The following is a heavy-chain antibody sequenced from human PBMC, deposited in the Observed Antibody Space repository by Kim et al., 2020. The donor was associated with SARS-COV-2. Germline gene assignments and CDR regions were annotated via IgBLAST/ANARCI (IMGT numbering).Heavy chain of an antibody. CDR1: GFTFRNYA. J-gene: IGHJ2*01. CDR2: ICGSGSGT. D-gene: IGHD2-2*01. CDR3: AKHLHVTSVTFDWYFEL. V-gene: IGHV3-23*01. Sequence: GGSLRLSCAASGFTFRNYAMSWVRQAPGKGLEWVSGICGSGSGTYYTDSVKVRLTISRDNSKNILYLQMNNLRAEDTAVYYCAKHLHVTSVTFDWYFELRGRGTGLGVSS.